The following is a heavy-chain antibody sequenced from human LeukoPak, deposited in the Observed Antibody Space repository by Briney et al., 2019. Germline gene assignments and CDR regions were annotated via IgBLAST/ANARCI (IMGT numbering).Heavy chain of an antibody. D-gene: IGHD2-15*01. CDR3: AKSSWGHCSGGTCYAGYMDV. CDR1: GFTFSSYG. CDR2: TSYEGSNK. J-gene: IGHJ6*03. Sequence: GGSLRLSCAASGFTFSSYGMHWVRQAPGKGLEWVAVTSYEGSNKYYADSVKGRFTISRDNSKNTLYLQMASLRAEDTAVYHCAKSSWGHCSGGTCYAGYMDVWGKGTTVTVSS. V-gene: IGHV3-30*18.